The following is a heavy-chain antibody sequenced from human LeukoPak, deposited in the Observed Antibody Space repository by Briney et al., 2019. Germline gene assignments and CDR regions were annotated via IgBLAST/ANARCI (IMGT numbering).Heavy chain of an antibody. CDR1: AFTFSSYG. D-gene: IGHD3-3*01. CDR2: ISGGGRDI. CDR3: AIHGGGTIRIESFDV. J-gene: IGHJ3*01. Sequence: GGTLRLFCSASAFTFSSYGMSWVRQAPGEGLEWGSAISGGGRDILYTDAVEGRLTIYRDNSENTLYLQMKSMRGEDGALYYCAIHGGGTIRIESFDVWGQGTMVTISS. V-gene: IGHV3-23*01.